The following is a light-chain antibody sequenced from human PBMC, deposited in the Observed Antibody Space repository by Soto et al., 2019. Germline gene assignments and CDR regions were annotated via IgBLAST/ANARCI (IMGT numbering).Light chain of an antibody. V-gene: IGLV2-14*01. CDR1: NSDVGGYHY. CDR2: EVK. CDR3: SSYTTTTSVI. Sequence: LTQPASVSGSPGQSVTISCTGTNSDVGGYHYVSWYQQHPGKAPKLIIYEVKKRPSGVSDRFSGSKSLNTASLTISGLQADDEADYYCSSYTTTTSVIFGGGTK. J-gene: IGLJ2*01.